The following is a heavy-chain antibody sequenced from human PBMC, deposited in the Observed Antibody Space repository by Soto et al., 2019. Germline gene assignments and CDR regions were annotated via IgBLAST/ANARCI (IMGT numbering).Heavy chain of an antibody. J-gene: IGHJ4*02. CDR3: ASRSGQLPYYFDY. CDR2: ISASKGNT. V-gene: IGHV1-18*01. D-gene: IGHD1-1*01. CDR1: GYTFSNYG. Sequence: GASVKVSGKASGYTFSNYGITWVRRAPGQRFEWMGWISASKGNTNYAQKFQGRVTMTTDTSTSTFYMELRSLRSDDTAIYYCASRSGQLPYYFDYWGQGTLVTVSS.